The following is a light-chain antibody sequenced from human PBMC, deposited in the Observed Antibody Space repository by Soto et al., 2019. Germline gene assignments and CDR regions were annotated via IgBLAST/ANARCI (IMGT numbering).Light chain of an antibody. V-gene: IGLV2-14*01. Sequence: SALTQPASVSGSPGQSITISCTGTSSDVGDYNYVSWYQQHPGKVPKLMIYEVSNRPSGVSNRSSGSKSGNTASLTISGLQAEDEADYYCSSYTSSSNVVFGGGTKVTVL. CDR3: SSYTSSSNVV. J-gene: IGLJ2*01. CDR1: SSDVGDYNY. CDR2: EVS.